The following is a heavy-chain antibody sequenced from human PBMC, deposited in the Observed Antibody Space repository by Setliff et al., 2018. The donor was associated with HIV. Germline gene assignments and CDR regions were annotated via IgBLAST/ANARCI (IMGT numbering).Heavy chain of an antibody. D-gene: IGHD3-22*01. CDR3: AKGDSFVFSYVYPDY. J-gene: IGHJ4*02. CDR2: ITSNLNYK. V-gene: IGHV3-21*01. CDR1: GFSFSRYT. Sequence: RLSCVASGFSFSRYTMMWVRQTPGKGLEWVSSITSNLNYKYADSVKGRFTISRDNTKNPLYLQMNSLRAEDTAVYYCAKGDSFVFSYVYPDYWGPGTLVTVSS.